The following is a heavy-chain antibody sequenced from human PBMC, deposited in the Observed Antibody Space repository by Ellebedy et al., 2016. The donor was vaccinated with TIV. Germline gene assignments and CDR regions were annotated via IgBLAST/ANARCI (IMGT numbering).Heavy chain of an antibody. V-gene: IGHV4-59*01. J-gene: IGHJ6*02. CDR3: ARERVYVSGSGRRYGLDV. Sequence: MPSETLSLTCTVSGGSIGGEYWSWIRQPPGKGLEYIGYMYYSGVSNYNPSLKSRVTISMDTSKTQFSLKLSSVTTADTAVYYCARERVYVSGSGRRYGLDVWGQGTTVIVSS. D-gene: IGHD3-10*01. CDR1: GGSIGGEY. CDR2: MYYSGVS.